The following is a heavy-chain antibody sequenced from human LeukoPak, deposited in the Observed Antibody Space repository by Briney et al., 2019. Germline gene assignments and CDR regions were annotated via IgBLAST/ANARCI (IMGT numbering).Heavy chain of an antibody. J-gene: IGHJ4*02. CDR2: IGTAGDT. CDR3: ARGSISWYGGHYFDY. Sequence: GGSLRLSCAACGFTFSSYDMHWDRQATGKGLEWVSAIGTAGDTYYPGSVKGRFTISRENAKNSLYLQMNSLRAGDTAVYYCARGSISWYGGHYFDYWGQGTLVTVSS. V-gene: IGHV3-13*01. D-gene: IGHD6-13*01. CDR1: GFTFSSYD.